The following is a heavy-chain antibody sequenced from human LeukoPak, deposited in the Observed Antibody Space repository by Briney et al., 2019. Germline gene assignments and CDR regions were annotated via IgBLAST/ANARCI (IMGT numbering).Heavy chain of an antibody. J-gene: IGHJ4*02. V-gene: IGHV1-3*01. Sequence: ASVKVSCKASGYTFTSYAMHWVRQAPGQRLEWMGWINAGNGNTKYSQKFQGRVTITRDTSASTAYMELSSLRSEDTAVYYCARAASYSSSWYGHDYWGQGTLVTVSS. D-gene: IGHD6-13*01. CDR3: ARAASYSSSWYGHDY. CDR2: INAGNGNT. CDR1: GYTFTSYA.